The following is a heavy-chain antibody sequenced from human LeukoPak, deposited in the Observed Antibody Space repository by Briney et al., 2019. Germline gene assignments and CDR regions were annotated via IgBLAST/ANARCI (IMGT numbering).Heavy chain of an antibody. V-gene: IGHV3-30*18. CDR3: AKGQGGRYYFDD. CDR2: ISYDESNT. Sequence: GRSLRLSCAASGFTFSTYGMNWVRQAPGKGLEWVAIISYDESNTYYADSVKGRFTISRDNSKNTLNLQMNSLTADDTAVYYCAKGQGGRYYFDDWGQGKLVTVSS. CDR1: GFTFSTYG. J-gene: IGHJ4*02. D-gene: IGHD1-26*01.